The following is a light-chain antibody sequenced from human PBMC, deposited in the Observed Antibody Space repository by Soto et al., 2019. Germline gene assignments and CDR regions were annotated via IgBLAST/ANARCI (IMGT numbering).Light chain of an antibody. CDR3: LQHGASPPRYT. CDR1: QSVSRRY. J-gene: IGKJ2*01. V-gene: IGKV3-20*01. Sequence: EVVLTQSPGTLSLSPGERATLSCRASQSVSRRYLAWYQQKTGQAPRLLIFGPSSRATGIPDGFSGSGSGTDFTLTISSLEPEDFAGYYCLQHGASPPRYTFGQGTKLEIK. CDR2: GPS.